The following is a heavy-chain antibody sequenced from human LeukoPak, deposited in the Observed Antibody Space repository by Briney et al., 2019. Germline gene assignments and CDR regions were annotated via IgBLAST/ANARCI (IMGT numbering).Heavy chain of an antibody. CDR3: AKETRRGTINDGFDI. CDR1: GFTFSASG. D-gene: IGHD3-10*01. Sequence: AGGSLRLSCEASGFTFSASGMHWVRQAPGKGLEWVAVIAYDGRNDYYADSVKGRFTISRDNSKSTLYLQMNGLRAEDTAIYYCAKETRRGTINDGFDIWGQGTMVTVSS. CDR2: IAYDGRND. J-gene: IGHJ3*02. V-gene: IGHV3-30*18.